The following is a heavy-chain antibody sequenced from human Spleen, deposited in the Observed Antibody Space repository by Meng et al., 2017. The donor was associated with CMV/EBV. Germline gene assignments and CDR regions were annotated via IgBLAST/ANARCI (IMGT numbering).Heavy chain of an antibody. V-gene: IGHV4-4*02. CDR2: IYHSGSN. CDR1: GGSISSSNL. Sequence: QVQLQESGPGLVKPSGTLSLTCAVSGGSISSSNLWTWVRQVPGKGLEWVGEIYHSGSNNYNPSLKSRVTISVDKFKNQFSLKLGSVTAADTAVYYCARIERRRILKDWGRDFSTTDYWGQGTLVTVSS. D-gene: IGHD3-16*01. J-gene: IGHJ4*02. CDR3: ARIERRRILKDWGRDFSTTDY.